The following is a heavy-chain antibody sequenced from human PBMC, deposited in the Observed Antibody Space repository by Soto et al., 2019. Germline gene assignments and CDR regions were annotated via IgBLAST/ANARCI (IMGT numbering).Heavy chain of an antibody. CDR2: IKSKTDGGTT. J-gene: IGHJ6*02. D-gene: IGHD6-13*01. CDR1: GFTFSNAW. CDR3: AKQAAAVSYYGMDV. V-gene: IGHV3-15*01. Sequence: EVQLVESGGGLVKPGGSLRLSCAASGFTFSNAWMSWVRQAPGKGLEWVGRIKSKTDGGTTDYAAPVKGRFTISRDNSKNTLYLQMNSLRAEDTAVYYCAKQAAAVSYYGMDVWGQGTTVTVSS.